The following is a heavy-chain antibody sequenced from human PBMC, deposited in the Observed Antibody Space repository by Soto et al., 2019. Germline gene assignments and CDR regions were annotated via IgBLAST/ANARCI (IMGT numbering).Heavy chain of an antibody. V-gene: IGHV4-34*01. CDR2: INHSGST. Sequence: QVLLQQWGAGLLKPSETLSLTCAVYGGSFSAYYWSWIRQPPGKGLEWIGEINHSGSTNYNPSLKSRVTKSVDTSKNQFSLKLSSVTAADTAVYYCARTSRFEYWGQGTLVTVSS. CDR3: ARTSRFEY. D-gene: IGHD6-6*01. J-gene: IGHJ4*02. CDR1: GGSFSAYY.